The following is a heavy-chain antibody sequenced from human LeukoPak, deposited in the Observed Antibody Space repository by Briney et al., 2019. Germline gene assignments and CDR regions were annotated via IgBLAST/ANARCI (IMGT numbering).Heavy chain of an antibody. D-gene: IGHD5-18*01. J-gene: IGHJ4*02. V-gene: IGHV4-34*01. CDR2: INHSRST. CDR1: GGSFSGYY. CDR3: ARRYSYGDFDY. Sequence: SETLSLTCAVYGGSFSGYYWSWIRQPPGKGLEWIGEINHSRSTNYNPSLKSRVTISVDTSKNQFSLKLSSVTAADTAVYYCARRYSYGDFDYWGQGTLVTVSS.